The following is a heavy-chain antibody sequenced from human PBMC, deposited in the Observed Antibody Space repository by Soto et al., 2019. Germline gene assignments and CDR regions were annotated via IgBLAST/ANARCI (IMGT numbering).Heavy chain of an antibody. Sequence: SQTLSLPFAISGDSVSSNSAAWNWIRQSPSRGLEWLGRTYYRSKWYNDYAVSVKSRITINPDTSKNQFSLQLNSVTPEDTAVYYCARSRSSWSEFRDAFDIWGQGTMVTVSS. V-gene: IGHV6-1*01. J-gene: IGHJ3*02. D-gene: IGHD6-13*01. CDR1: GDSVSSNSAA. CDR2: TYYRSKWYN. CDR3: ARSRSSWSEFRDAFDI.